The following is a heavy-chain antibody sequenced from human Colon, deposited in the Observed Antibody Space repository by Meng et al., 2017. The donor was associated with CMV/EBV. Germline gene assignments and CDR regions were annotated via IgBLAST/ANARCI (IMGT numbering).Heavy chain of an antibody. V-gene: IGHV4-61*02. CDR2: SYTSGIT. Sequence: SCVSISSGNYYWTWIRQPAGKGLEWIGRSYTSGITNYNPSLKSRVTISVDTSKNQFSLKLTSVTAADTAVYYCARGGDYSGSGSNDYWGQGTLVTVSS. D-gene: IGHD3-10*01. CDR3: ARGGDYSGSGSNDY. CDR1: CVSISSGNYY. J-gene: IGHJ4*02.